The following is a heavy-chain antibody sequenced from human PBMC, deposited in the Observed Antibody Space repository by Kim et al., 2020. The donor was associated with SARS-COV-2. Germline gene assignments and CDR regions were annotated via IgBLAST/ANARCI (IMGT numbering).Heavy chain of an antibody. J-gene: IGHJ4*02. V-gene: IGHV4-61*07. CDR3: ARLTVGGFGDSFNY. Sequence: NPSLTSRVTISVDTSKNTFSLKLSSETAADTAVYYCARLTVGGFGDSFNYWGQGTLVTVSS. D-gene: IGHD3-10*01.